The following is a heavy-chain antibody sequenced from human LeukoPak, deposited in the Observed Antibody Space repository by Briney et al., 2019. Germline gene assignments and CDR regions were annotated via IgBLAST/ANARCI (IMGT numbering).Heavy chain of an antibody. CDR1: GFTFGDYG. V-gene: IGHV3-33*01. Sequence: PGGSLRLSCAASGFTFGDYGMGWVRQAPGKGLEWVAVIWYDGSNKYYTDSVKGRFTISRDNSKNTLYLQMNGLRAEDTAVYYCARREHDAFGIWGQGTKVTVSS. D-gene: IGHD5-24*01. J-gene: IGHJ3*02. CDR3: ARREHDAFGI. CDR2: IWYDGSNK.